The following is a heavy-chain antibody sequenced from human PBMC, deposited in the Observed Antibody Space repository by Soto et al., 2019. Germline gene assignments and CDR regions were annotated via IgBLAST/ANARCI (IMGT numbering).Heavy chain of an antibody. V-gene: IGHV3-21*01. D-gene: IGHD5-18*01. J-gene: IGHJ4*02. CDR3: ARDTAMGYDY. Sequence: GGSLRLSCAASGFTFSSYAMSWVRQAPGKGLEWVSSISSSSSYIYYADSVKGRFTISRDNAKNSLYLQMNSLRAEDTAVYYCARDTAMGYDYWGQGTLVTVSS. CDR2: ISSSSSYI. CDR1: GFTFSSYA.